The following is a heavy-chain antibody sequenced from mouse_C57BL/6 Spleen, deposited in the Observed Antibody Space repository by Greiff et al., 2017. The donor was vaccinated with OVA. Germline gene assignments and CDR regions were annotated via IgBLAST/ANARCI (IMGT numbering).Heavy chain of an antibody. J-gene: IGHJ2*01. D-gene: IGHD2-5*01. Sequence: EVKLVESGGGLVKPGGSLKLSRAASGFTFSDYGMHWVRQAPEKGPEWVAYISSGSSTIYYADTVKGRFTITRDNAKNTLFLQMTSLRSEDTAMSYCARKVFYSNYGYYFDYWGQGTTLTVSS. CDR1: GFTFSDYG. CDR2: ISSGSSTI. V-gene: IGHV5-17*01. CDR3: ARKVFYSNYGYYFDY.